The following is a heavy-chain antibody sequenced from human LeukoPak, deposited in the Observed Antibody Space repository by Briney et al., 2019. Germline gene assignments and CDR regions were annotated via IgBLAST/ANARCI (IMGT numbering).Heavy chain of an antibody. Sequence: GGSLRLSCAASGFTFSSYSMNWVRQAPGKGLEWVSSISSSSSYIYYADSVKGRFTISRDNAKNSLYLQMNSLRAEDTAVYYCARMPDCSSTSCYTFDYWGQGTLVTVSS. V-gene: IGHV3-21*01. J-gene: IGHJ4*02. D-gene: IGHD2-2*02. CDR2: ISSSSSYI. CDR1: GFTFSSYS. CDR3: ARMPDCSSTSCYTFDY.